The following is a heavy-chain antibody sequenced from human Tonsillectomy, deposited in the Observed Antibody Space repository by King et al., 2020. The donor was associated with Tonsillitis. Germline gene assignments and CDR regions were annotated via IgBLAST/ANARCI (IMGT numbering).Heavy chain of an antibody. CDR2: ISYDGSNK. J-gene: IGHJ4*02. D-gene: IGHD2-21*01. CDR1: GFTFSSYG. Sequence: VQLVESGGGVVQPGRSLRLSCAASGFTFSSYGMHWVRQAPGKGLEWVAVISYDGSNKYYADSVKGRFTISRDNSKNTLYLQMNSLRAEDTAVYYCAKVRDYILWDYWGQGTLVTVSS. CDR3: AKVRDYILWDY. V-gene: IGHV3-30*18.